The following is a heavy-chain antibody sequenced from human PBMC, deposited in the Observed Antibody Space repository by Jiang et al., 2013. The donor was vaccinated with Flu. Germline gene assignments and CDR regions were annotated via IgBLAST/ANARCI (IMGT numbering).Heavy chain of an antibody. Sequence: KKPGESLRISCKGSGYSFTSYWISWVRQMPGKGLEWMGRVDPSDSYTTYSPSFQGHVTISIDKSISTAYLQWSSLKASDTAMYYCARHTNTYGSWFDPWGQGTLVTVSS. V-gene: IGHV5-10-1*01. CDR1: GYSFTSYW. CDR3: ARHTNTYGSWFDP. D-gene: IGHD5-18*01. CDR2: VDPSDSYT. J-gene: IGHJ5*02.